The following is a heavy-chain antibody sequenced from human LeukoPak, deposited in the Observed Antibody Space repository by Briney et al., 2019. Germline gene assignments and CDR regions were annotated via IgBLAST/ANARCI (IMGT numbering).Heavy chain of an antibody. CDR1: GYTFTGYY. V-gene: IGHV1-2*02. J-gene: IGHJ4*02. CDR2: INPNSGGT. Sequence: ASVKVSCKASGYTFTGYYMHWVRQAPGQGLEWMGWINPNSGGTNYAQKLQGRVTMTTDTSTSTAYMELRSLRSDDTAVYYCARGHDYGDSPEFDYWGQGTLVTVSS. D-gene: IGHD4-17*01. CDR3: ARGHDYGDSPEFDY.